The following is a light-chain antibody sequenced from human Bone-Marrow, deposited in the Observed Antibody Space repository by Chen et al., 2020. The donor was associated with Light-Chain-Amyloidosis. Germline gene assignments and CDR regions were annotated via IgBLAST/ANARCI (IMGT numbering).Light chain of an antibody. CDR3: QSYQGSSQGV. CDR1: SGSIATNY. CDR2: EDD. Sequence: NFMLTQPHSVSESPGKTVIISCTRSSGSIATNYVQWYQQRPGSSPTTVIYEDDQRPSGVPDRFSGSINRSSNSATLTISGLKAADEVYYYCQSYQGSSQGVFGGGTKLTV. J-gene: IGLJ3*02. V-gene: IGLV6-57*01.